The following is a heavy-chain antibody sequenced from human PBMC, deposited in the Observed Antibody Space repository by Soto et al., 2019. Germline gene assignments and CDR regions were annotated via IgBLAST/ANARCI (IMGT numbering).Heavy chain of an antibody. CDR1: GGSIRSGDYY. CDR3: ARDSGGYCYDSMGVDS. J-gene: IGHJ4*02. D-gene: IGHD3-22*01. Sequence: PSETLPLTCTVSGGSIRSGDYYGSWIRQPPGKGLEWIGYIYYSGSTYYNPSLKSRVTISVDTSKNQFSLKLSSVTAADTAVYYCARDSGGYCYDSMGVDSWGQGSLVT. V-gene: IGHV4-30-4*01. CDR2: IYYSGST.